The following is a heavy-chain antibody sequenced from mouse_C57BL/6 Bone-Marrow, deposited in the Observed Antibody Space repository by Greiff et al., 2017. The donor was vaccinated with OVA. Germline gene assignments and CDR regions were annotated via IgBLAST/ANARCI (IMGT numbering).Heavy chain of an antibody. V-gene: IGHV5-4*01. CDR3: ARDPGTGAMDY. Sequence: EVKLMESGGGLVKPGGSLKLSCAASGFTFSSYAMSWVRQTPEKRLEWVATISDGGSYTYYPDNVKGRFTISRDNAKNNLYLQMSHLKSEDTAMYYCARDPGTGAMDYWGQGTSVTVSS. J-gene: IGHJ4*01. CDR2: ISDGGSYT. CDR1: GFTFSSYA. D-gene: IGHD4-1*01.